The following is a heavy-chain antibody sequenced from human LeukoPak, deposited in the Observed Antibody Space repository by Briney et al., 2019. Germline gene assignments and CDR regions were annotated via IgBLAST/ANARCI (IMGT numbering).Heavy chain of an antibody. D-gene: IGHD1-20*01. V-gene: IGHV4-4*02. CDR3: ATTTPYNWNYLDY. CDR2: IYHSGST. Sequence: SGTLSLTCAVSGGSISSSNWWSWVRQPPGKGLEWIGEIYHSGSTNYNPSLKSRVTISVDKSKNQFSLKLSSVTAADTAVYYCATTTPYNWNYLDYWGQGTLVTVSS. J-gene: IGHJ4*02. CDR1: GGSISSSNW.